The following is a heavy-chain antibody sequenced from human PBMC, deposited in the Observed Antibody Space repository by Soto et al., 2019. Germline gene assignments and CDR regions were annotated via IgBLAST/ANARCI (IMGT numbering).Heavy chain of an antibody. CDR3: ATLRVGATPDY. Sequence: PSETLSLTCTVSGGSISSSSYYWGWIRQPPGKGLEWIGSIYYSGSTYYNPSLKSRVTISVDTSKDQFSLKLSSVTAADTAVYYCATLRVGATPDYWGQGTLVTVSS. J-gene: IGHJ4*02. CDR1: GGSISSSSYY. D-gene: IGHD1-26*01. CDR2: IYYSGST. V-gene: IGHV4-39*01.